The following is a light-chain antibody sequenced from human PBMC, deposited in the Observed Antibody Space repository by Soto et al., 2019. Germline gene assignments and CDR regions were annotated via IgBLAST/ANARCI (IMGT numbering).Light chain of an antibody. V-gene: IGKV4-1*01. CDR3: QQYYTTPQA. Sequence: DIVMTQSPDSLALSLGETATIDCKSSQSVLHSSNNKNYLAWFQQKSGQPPKLLIYWASTRESGVPDRFSGSGSETDFTLTISSLQAEDVAVYYCQQYYTTPQAFGQGTKVDNK. J-gene: IGKJ1*01. CDR2: WAS. CDR1: QSVLHSSNNKNY.